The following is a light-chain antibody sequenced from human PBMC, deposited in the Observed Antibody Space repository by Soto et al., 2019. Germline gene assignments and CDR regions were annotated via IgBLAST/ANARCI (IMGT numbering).Light chain of an antibody. J-gene: IGLJ2*01. CDR3: SSYTSSSTLV. Sequence: QSALTQPASVSGSPGQSITISCTGTRSDVGGYNYVSWYQQHPGKAPKLMIYDVSSRPSGVSNRFSGSKSGNTASLTISGLQAEDEAEYYCSSYTSSSTLVFGGGTKLTVL. CDR2: DVS. CDR1: RSDVGGYNY. V-gene: IGLV2-14*03.